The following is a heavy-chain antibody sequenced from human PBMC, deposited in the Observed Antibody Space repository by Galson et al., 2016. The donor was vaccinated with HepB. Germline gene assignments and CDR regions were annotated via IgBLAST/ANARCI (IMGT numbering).Heavy chain of an antibody. Sequence: SETLSLTCTVSGGSISSHYWSWIRQPPGKGLEWIGYIYYSGDTNYNPSLKSRVTMSVDTSKNHFSLKLRSVTAADTALYYCARLLGLIYGLDVWGQGTTVTVS. CDR1: GGSISSHY. V-gene: IGHV4-59*11. D-gene: IGHD2-8*02. CDR2: IYYSGDT. CDR3: ARLLGLIYGLDV. J-gene: IGHJ6*02.